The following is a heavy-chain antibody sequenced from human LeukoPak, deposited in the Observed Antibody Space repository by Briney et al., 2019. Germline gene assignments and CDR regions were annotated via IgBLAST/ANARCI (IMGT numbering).Heavy chain of an antibody. CDR1: GFTFSSYW. CDR3: YVHHYYYYMDV. D-gene: IGHD3-16*01. Sequence: GGSLRLSCGASGFTFSSYWMHWVRQAPGKGLVWVSRIDGDGTTTNYADSVKGRFTISRDNAKNTLYLQINSLSAEDTAVYYCYVHHYYYYMDVWGKGTTVTVSS. V-gene: IGHV3-74*01. CDR2: IDGDGTTT. J-gene: IGHJ6*03.